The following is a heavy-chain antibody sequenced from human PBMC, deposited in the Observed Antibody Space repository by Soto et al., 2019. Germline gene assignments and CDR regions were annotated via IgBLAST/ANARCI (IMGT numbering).Heavy chain of an antibody. Sequence: QVQLVESGGGVVQPGRSLRLSCAASGFTFSSYAMHWVRQAPGKGLEWVAVISYDGSNKYYADSVKGRFTISRDNSKNTLYLQMNSLRAEDTAVYYCARDLAANTAMADYDYYYGMDVWGQGTTVTVSS. J-gene: IGHJ6*02. V-gene: IGHV3-30-3*01. CDR3: ARDLAANTAMADYDYYYGMDV. D-gene: IGHD5-18*01. CDR1: GFTFSSYA. CDR2: ISYDGSNK.